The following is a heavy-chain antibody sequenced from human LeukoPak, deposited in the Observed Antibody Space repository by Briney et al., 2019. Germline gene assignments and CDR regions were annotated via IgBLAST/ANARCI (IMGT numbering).Heavy chain of an antibody. D-gene: IGHD4-17*01. CDR2: ISGSGGYI. CDR1: GFTFTSYA. J-gene: IGHJ4*02. Sequence: GGSLRLSCAASGFTFTSYAMNWVRQAPGKGLEWVSGISGSGGYIYYADSLKGRFTISRDSSKNTLFLQVNRPRAEDTAIYCCAKAAYGDFSAPDYWGQGTLVTVSS. V-gene: IGHV3-23*01. CDR3: AKAAYGDFSAPDY.